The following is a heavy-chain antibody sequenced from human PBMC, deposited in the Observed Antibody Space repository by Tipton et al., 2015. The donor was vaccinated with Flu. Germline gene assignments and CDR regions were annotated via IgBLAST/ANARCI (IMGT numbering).Heavy chain of an antibody. V-gene: IGHV3-64*02. CDR1: GFTFRDYS. CDR2: ISGGGGGK. CDR3: ARVGPGGVYDY. J-gene: IGHJ4*02. Sequence: SLRLSCAASGFTFRDYSMHWVRQAPGKGLEYVSAISGGGGGKYYVDSVKDRFTISRDNSKNALYLQMGSLRPEDMAVYYCARVGPGGVYDYWGQGALVTVSS. D-gene: IGHD2-8*01.